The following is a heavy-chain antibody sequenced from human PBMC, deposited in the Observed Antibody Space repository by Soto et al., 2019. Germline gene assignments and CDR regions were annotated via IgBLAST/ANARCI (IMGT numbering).Heavy chain of an antibody. CDR1: GFTFSAYG. D-gene: IGHD2-8*01. V-gene: IGHV3-23*01. CDR2: ISGDGEST. Sequence: EVQLLESGGGLIQPGGSLRLSCAASGFTFSAYGMSWVRQAPGKRPEWLSAISGDGESTFYADSVKGRFTISRDNSNNTLYLQMNSLRAEDTAIYYCAKDNVYVDSASSIDYWGQGTLVTVSS. J-gene: IGHJ4*02. CDR3: AKDNVYVDSASSIDY.